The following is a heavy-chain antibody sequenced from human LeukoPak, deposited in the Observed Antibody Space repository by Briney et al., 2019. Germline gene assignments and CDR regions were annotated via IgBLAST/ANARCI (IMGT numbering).Heavy chain of an antibody. J-gene: IGHJ4*02. CDR3: TRESGAFSPFGF. Sequence: PSETLSLTCAVSGGSITTTNWWSWVRQPPGKGLEWIGEVHPSGATNYNPSPESRVSMSIDKSKNHLSLEVTSVTAADTAIYYCTRESGAFSPFGFWGLGTLVTVSS. D-gene: IGHD1-26*01. CDR1: GGSITTTNW. V-gene: IGHV4-4*02. CDR2: VHPSGAT.